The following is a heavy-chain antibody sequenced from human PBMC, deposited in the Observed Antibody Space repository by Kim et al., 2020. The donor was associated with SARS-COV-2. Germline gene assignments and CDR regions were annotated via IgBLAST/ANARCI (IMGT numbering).Heavy chain of an antibody. CDR3: ARGVDGSVEAY. CDR1: GGSITTDY. V-gene: IGHV4-4*07. J-gene: IGHJ4*02. D-gene: IGHD1-1*01. Sequence: SETLSLTCSVSGGSITTDYWRWIRQPAGKELEWIVRIYGSGYTSYHPALKSRVTMSLDKSKNQFSLRLSSVTAADTAAFHFARGVDGSVEAYCGQVTRVT. CDR2: IYGSGYT.